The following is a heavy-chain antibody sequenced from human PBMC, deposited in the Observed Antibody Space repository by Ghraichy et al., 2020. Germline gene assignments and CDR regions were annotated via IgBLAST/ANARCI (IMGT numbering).Heavy chain of an antibody. V-gene: IGHV4-59*01. CDR3: ARTNYDFWSGLSWGKIDY. D-gene: IGHD3-3*01. CDR1: GGSISSYY. J-gene: IGHJ4*02. Sequence: SQTLSLTCTVSGGSISSYYWSWIRQPPGKGLEWIGYIYYSGSTNYNPSLKSRVTISVDTSKNQFSLKLSSVTAADTAVYYCARTNYDFWSGLSWGKIDYWGQGTLVTVSS. CDR2: IYYSGST.